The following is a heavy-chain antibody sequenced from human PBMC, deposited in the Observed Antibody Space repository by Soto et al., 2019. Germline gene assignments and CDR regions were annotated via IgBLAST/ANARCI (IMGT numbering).Heavy chain of an antibody. CDR2: IYYSGST. CDR3: ATGVVAAIYYYYGMDV. V-gene: IGHV4-31*03. J-gene: IGHJ6*02. D-gene: IGHD2-15*01. Sequence: QVQLQESGPGLVKPSQTLSLTCTVSGGSISSGGYYWSWIRQHPGKGLEWIGYIYYSGSTYYNPSLKSRVTISVDTSKNQFSLKLSSVTAADTAVYYCATGVVAAIYYYYGMDVWGQGTTVTVSS. CDR1: GGSISSGGYY.